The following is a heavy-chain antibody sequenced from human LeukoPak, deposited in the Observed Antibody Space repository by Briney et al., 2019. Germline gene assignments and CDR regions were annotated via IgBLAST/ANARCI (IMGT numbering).Heavy chain of an antibody. CDR2: ISGSGGST. D-gene: IGHD3-3*01. CDR3: AKGHTPYYDFWSGYEGAYYFDY. J-gene: IGHJ4*02. CDR1: GFTFSSYG. V-gene: IGHV3-23*01. Sequence: GGSLRLSCAASGFTFSSYGMSWVRQAPGKGLEWVSFISGSGGSTYYADSVKGRLNISRYNSKNILYLKMNSLSAEDTAVYYCAKGHTPYYDFWSGYEGAYYFDYWGQGTLVTVSS.